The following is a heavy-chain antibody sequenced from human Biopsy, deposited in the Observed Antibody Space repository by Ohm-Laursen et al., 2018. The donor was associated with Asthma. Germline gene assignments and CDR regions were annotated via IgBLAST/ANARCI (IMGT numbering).Heavy chain of an antibody. CDR3: ARAQGYYDSRGYYRSFDY. J-gene: IGHJ4*02. D-gene: IGHD3-22*01. CDR2: IYYSGST. CDR1: YGSITSGGYY. V-gene: IGHV4-31*03. Sequence: TLSLTCIVSYGSITSGGYYWTWIRQHSGKGPEWIGFIYYSGSTYYNPSLKSRVSISIDTSKNQFSLKLSSVTAADTAVYYCARAQGYYDSRGYYRSFDYWGQGTLVTVSS.